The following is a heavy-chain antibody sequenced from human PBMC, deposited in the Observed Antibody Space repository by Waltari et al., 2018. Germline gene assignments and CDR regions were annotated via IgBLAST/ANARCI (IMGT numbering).Heavy chain of an antibody. V-gene: IGHV4-39*01. CDR2: VVHSGST. CDR1: GGSLHSRSYY. Sequence: QLQLQESGPGLAKPSETLSLTCSLSGGSLHSRSYYWGWIRQPPRKGREWIGSVVHSGSTYYNPSLKSRATISIETSKKQFSLKLRSVTAADTAVYYCATIRIEVSGRLLQHWGQGTLVTVSS. D-gene: IGHD6-19*01. CDR3: ATIRIEVSGRLLQH. J-gene: IGHJ1*01.